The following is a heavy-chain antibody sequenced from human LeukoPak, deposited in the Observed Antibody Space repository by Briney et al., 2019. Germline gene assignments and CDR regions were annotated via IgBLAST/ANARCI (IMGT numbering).Heavy chain of an antibody. CDR3: AKKGQGYYFEY. CDR2: ISAGGGGT. V-gene: IGHV3-23*01. Sequence: GGSLRLSCAASGFTFSSYAMSWVRQAPGKGLEWVSAISAGGGGTYYADSVKGRFTISRDNSKDPLFLQTSSLRAEDTAVYYCAKKGQGYYFEYWGQGALVTVSS. J-gene: IGHJ4*02. CDR1: GFTFSSYA.